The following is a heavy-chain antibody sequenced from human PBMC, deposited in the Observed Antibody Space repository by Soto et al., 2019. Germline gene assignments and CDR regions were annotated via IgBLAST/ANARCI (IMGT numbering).Heavy chain of an antibody. Sequence: SETLSLTCTVPGGSISSYYWSWIRQPPGKGLEWIGYIYYSGSTNYNPSLKSRVTISVDTSKNQLSLKLSSVTAADTAVYYCARRSHMKLRGYYYFYMYVWGKGNTVTVSS. CDR2: IYYSGST. CDR3: ARRSHMKLRGYYYFYMYV. D-gene: IGHD4-17*01. CDR1: GGSISSYY. V-gene: IGHV4-59*08. J-gene: IGHJ6*03.